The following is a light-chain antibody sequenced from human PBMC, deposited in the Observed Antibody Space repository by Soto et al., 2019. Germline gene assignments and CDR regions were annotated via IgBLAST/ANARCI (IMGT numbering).Light chain of an antibody. J-gene: IGKJ5*01. CDR2: KVS. Sequence: DVVMTHSPLSLPVTLGQPAAISCSSTQSLVSSDGNTYLTWLQQRPGQSPRRLIYKVSNRDSGVPARFSGSGSGTDFALKISRVEAEDVGVYYCMKGTHWPITFGQGTRLEIK. CDR1: QSLVSSDGNTY. V-gene: IGKV2-30*01. CDR3: MKGTHWPIT.